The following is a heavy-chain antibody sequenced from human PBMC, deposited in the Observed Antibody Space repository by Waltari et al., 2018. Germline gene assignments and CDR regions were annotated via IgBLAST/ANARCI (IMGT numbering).Heavy chain of an antibody. D-gene: IGHD6-13*01. CDR3: VRAVGSSSSY. CDR1: GFTFSTDG. CDR2: INQDGSRK. J-gene: IGHJ4*02. Sequence: EVQLVESGGGLVQPGGSLRLSCAASGFTFSTDGMSWVRQAPGKGLEWVANINQDGSRKYYVDSVKGRFTISRDNAKNSVYLQMHSLRAEETAMFYCVRAVGSSSSYWGQGTLVTVSS. V-gene: IGHV3-7*01.